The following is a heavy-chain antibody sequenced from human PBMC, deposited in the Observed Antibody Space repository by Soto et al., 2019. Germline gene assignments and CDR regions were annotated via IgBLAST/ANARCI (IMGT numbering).Heavy chain of an antibody. D-gene: IGHD3-10*01. V-gene: IGHV4-59*01. CDR1: GDSISSDY. CDR2: MYYTGTT. CDR3: ARPGIRFGNKMDV. Sequence: QVQLQESGPGLVKPSETLSLTCSVSGDSISSDYWSWIRQPPGKGLAWIGYMYYTGTTNYNPSLRSRVTISLDTCKKPFSLKMSSVTAADTAVYYCARPGIRFGNKMDVWGQGTTVTVSS. J-gene: IGHJ6*02.